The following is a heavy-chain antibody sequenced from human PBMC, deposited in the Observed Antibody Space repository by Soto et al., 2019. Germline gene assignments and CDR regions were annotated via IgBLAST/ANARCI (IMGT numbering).Heavy chain of an antibody. Sequence: SETLSLTCIVSGESISSSSYYWGWIRQPPGKGLEWIGSIYYSGRTYYNPSFKSRVTISIATSKNQFSLKLSSVTATDTAVYYCARQRTTVATQAYFDHWGQGALVTVSS. CDR3: ARQRTTVATQAYFDH. V-gene: IGHV4-39*01. J-gene: IGHJ4*02. CDR1: GESISSSSYY. D-gene: IGHD2-21*02. CDR2: IYYSGRT.